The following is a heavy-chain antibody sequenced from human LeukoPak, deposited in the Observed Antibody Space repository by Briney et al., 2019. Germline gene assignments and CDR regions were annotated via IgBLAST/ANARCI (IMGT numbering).Heavy chain of an antibody. CDR3: ARERGYHTAMVKFYYYGMDV. J-gene: IGHJ6*02. CDR1: GGTFSSYA. D-gene: IGHD5-18*01. V-gene: IGHV1-69*04. CDR2: IVPILGIA. Sequence: SVKVSCKASGGTFSSYAISWVRQAPGQGLEWMGRIVPILGIANYAQKFQGRVTITADKSTSTAYMELSSLRSEDTAVYYCARERGYHTAMVKFYYYGMDVWGQGTTVTVSS.